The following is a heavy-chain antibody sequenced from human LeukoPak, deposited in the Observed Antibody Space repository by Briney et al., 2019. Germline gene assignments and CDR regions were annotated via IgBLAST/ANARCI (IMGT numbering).Heavy chain of an antibody. D-gene: IGHD4-17*01. CDR1: GGSFSGYY. Sequence: SETLSLTCAVYGGSFSGYYWSWIRQPPGKGLEWIGEINHSGSTNCNPSLKSRVTISVDTSKNQFSLKLSSVTAADTAVYYCARVSTVKAFDYWGQGTLVTVSS. V-gene: IGHV4-34*01. J-gene: IGHJ4*02. CDR3: ARVSTVKAFDY. CDR2: INHSGST.